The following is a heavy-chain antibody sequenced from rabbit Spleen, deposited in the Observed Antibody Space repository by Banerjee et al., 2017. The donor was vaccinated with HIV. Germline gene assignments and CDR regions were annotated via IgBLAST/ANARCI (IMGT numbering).Heavy chain of an antibody. V-gene: IGHV1S45*01. CDR3: ARNFDL. J-gene: IGHJ4*01. CDR1: GFSFGDRDV. Sequence: QEQLVESGGGLVQPEGSLTLTCTASGFSFGDRDVMCWVRQAPGKGLEWIACIYGGSSGSTYYASWAKGRFTISKTSSTTVTLQMTSLTAADTATYFCARNFDLWGQGTLVTVS. CDR2: IYGGSSGST.